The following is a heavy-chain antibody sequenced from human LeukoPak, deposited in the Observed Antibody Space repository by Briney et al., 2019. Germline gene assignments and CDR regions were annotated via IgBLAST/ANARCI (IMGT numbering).Heavy chain of an antibody. J-gene: IGHJ6*02. CDR1: GGSISRSGYY. D-gene: IGHD6-6*01. Sequence: PSQTLSLTCTVSGGSISRSGYYWSWIRQHPGKGLEWIGYIYYSGSTYYNPSLKSRVTISVDTSKNQFSLKLSSVTAADTAVYYCARDLRSSSSSGINYYGMDVWGQGTTDTVSS. CDR3: ARDLRSSSSSGINYYGMDV. CDR2: IYYSGST. V-gene: IGHV4-31*03.